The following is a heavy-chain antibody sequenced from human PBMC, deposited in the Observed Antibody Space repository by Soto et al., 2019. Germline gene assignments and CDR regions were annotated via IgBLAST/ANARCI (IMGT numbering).Heavy chain of an antibody. V-gene: IGHV1-69*01. Sequence: QVQLVQSGAEVKKPGSSVKVSCKASGGTFSSYAISWVRQAPGQGLEWMGGFIPIFGTANYAEQFQGRVTITADESTSTAYMELSSLRSEDTVVYYCAEKDSSGDPHSYYYYGMDVWGQGTTVTVFS. D-gene: IGHD3-22*01. CDR3: AEKDSSGDPHSYYYYGMDV. J-gene: IGHJ6*02. CDR2: FIPIFGTA. CDR1: GGTFSSYA.